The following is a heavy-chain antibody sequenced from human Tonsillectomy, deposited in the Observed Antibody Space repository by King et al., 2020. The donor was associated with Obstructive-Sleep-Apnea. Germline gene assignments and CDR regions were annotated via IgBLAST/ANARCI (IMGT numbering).Heavy chain of an antibody. CDR3: ARGHYYGSGSSPYPYYYYGMDV. D-gene: IGHD3-10*01. CDR2: IIPIFGTA. J-gene: IGHJ6*02. CDR1: GGTFSSYA. V-gene: IGHV1-69*01. Sequence: VQLVESGAEVKKPGSSVKVSCKASGGTFSSYAISWVRQAPGQGLEWMGGIIPIFGTANYAQKFQGRVTITADESTSTAYMELSSLRSEDKALYYCARGHYYGSGSSPYPYYYYGMDVWGQGTTVTVSS.